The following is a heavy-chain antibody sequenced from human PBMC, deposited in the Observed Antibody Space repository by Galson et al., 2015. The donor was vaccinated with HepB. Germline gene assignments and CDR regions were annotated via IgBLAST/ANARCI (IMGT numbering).Heavy chain of an antibody. J-gene: IGHJ6*02. Sequence: SLRLSCAASGFTFSTHEINWVRQAPGKGLEWVSYISSSGRYIYYADSVKGRFTISRDNAKNSLYLQMNSLRAEDTAVYYCARDPGGCSGGSCYYYYGMDVWGQGTTVTVSS. V-gene: IGHV3-48*03. CDR1: GFTFSTHE. CDR3: ARDPGGCSGGSCYYYYGMDV. CDR2: ISSSGRYI. D-gene: IGHD2-15*01.